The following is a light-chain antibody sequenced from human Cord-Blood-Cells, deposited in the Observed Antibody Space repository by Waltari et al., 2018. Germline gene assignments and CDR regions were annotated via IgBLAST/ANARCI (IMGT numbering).Light chain of an antibody. Sequence: DIQMTHAPSSLSASVGDRVTITYQASQDISNSLNWYKQEPGKDPKLLIYDASNLETGVPSRFSGSGSGTDFTFTISSLQPEDIATYYCQQYDNLPLTFGGGTKVEIK. CDR1: QDISNS. J-gene: IGKJ4*01. CDR3: QQYDNLPLT. CDR2: DAS. V-gene: IGKV1-33*01.